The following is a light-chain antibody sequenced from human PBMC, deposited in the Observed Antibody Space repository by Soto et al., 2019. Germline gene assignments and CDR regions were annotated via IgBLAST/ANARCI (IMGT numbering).Light chain of an antibody. Sequence: QPVLTQPASVSGSPGQSITISCTGTSSDVGGYNYVSWYQQHPGKAPKLMIYDVSYRPSGVSNRFSGSKSVSTASLTISGLQAEDEADYYCSSYTSSGTWVFGGGTKLTVL. J-gene: IGLJ3*02. CDR3: SSYTSSGTWV. CDR2: DVS. CDR1: SSDVGGYNY. V-gene: IGLV2-14*01.